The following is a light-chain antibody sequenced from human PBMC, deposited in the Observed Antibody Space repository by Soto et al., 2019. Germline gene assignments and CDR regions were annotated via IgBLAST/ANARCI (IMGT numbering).Light chain of an antibody. V-gene: IGLV2-14*01. Sequence: QSALTQPASVSGSPGQSITISCTGTSSDIGGYNYVSWYQQHPGKAPKLMIYGVSNRPSGVSGRFFGSKSGNTASLTISGLQPEDEADYFCKSYAGSNTYVFGSGTKLTVL. CDR3: KSYAGSNTYV. CDR1: SSDIGGYNY. CDR2: GVS. J-gene: IGLJ1*01.